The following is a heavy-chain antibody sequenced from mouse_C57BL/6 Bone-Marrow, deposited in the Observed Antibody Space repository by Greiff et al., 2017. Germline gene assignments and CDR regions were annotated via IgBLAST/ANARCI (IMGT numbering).Heavy chain of an antibody. Sequence: QVQLQQPGAELVKPGASVKVSCKASGYTFTSYWMHWVKQRPGQGLEWIGRFHPSDSDPNYNQQFKGKATLTVDKSSSTAYMQLRSQTSGDYAVYYCAMETETRDYWGQGTTLTVAS. D-gene: IGHD3-2*01. CDR2: FHPSDSDP. CDR1: GYTFTSYW. CDR3: AMETETRDY. V-gene: IGHV1-74*01. J-gene: IGHJ2*01.